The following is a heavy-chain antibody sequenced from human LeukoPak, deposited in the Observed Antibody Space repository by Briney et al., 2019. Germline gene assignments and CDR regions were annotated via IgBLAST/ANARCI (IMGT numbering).Heavy chain of an antibody. Sequence: PGGSLRLSCAASGFNFRDAAMTWVRQAPGKGLEWVSLIGPVGDSPFYADSVKGRFTISRDNSKNTLSLQMNSLRVEDTAIYYCAKDSYVSGRPLHTFDVWGQGTMVTVSS. V-gene: IGHV3-23*01. CDR1: GFNFRDAA. J-gene: IGHJ3*01. CDR3: AKDSYVSGRPLHTFDV. CDR2: IGPVGDSP. D-gene: IGHD3-10*01.